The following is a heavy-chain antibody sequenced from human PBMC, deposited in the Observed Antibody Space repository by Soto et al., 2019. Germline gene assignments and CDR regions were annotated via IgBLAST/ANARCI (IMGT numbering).Heavy chain of an antibody. D-gene: IGHD5-18*01. V-gene: IGHV1-2*04. CDR2: INPNSGGT. CDR1: GYTFTGYY. CDR3: ARAGDTALYYYYYGMDV. J-gene: IGHJ6*02. Sequence: QVQLVQSGAEVKKPGASVKVSCKASGYTFTGYYMHWVRQAPGQGLEWMGWINPNSGGTNYAQKFQGWVTMTRDTSISTAYMELSRLRSDDTAVYYCARAGDTALYYYYYGMDVWGQGTTVTVSS.